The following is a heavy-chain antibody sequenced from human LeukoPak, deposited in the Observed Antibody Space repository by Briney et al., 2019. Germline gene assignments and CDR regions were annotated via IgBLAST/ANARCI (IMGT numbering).Heavy chain of an antibody. D-gene: IGHD3-9*01. V-gene: IGHV4-34*01. Sequence: SETPSLTCAVYGGSFSGYYWSWIRQPPGKGLEWIGEINHSGSTNYNPSLKSRVTISVDTSKNQFSLKLSSVPAADTAVYYCARAGRVLRYFDWLPYFDYWGQGTLVTVSS. J-gene: IGHJ4*02. CDR1: GGSFSGYY. CDR3: ARAGRVLRYFDWLPYFDY. CDR2: INHSGST.